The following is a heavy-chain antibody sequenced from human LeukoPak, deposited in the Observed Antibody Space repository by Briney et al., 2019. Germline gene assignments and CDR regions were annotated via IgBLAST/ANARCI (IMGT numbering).Heavy chain of an antibody. CDR3: TRTGGYGLLAWLDP. CDR1: GFIFSDYA. CDR2: IPYDEKNK. V-gene: IGHV3-30*04. Sequence: GGSLRLSCAASGFIFSDYAMHWVRQAPGKGLEWVAVIPYDEKNKYYSDSVKGRFTISRDNSKNILYLQMNSLRAEDTAVYHCTRTGGYGLLAWLDPWGQGTLVTVSS. D-gene: IGHD5-18*01. J-gene: IGHJ5*02.